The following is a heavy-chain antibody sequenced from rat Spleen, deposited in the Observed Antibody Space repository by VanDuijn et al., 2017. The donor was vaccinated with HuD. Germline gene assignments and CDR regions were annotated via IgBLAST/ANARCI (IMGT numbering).Heavy chain of an antibody. V-gene: IGHV4-2*01. CDR2: INKDSSTI. J-gene: IGHJ3*01. D-gene: IGHD1-10*01. CDR3: ARAGGNYVYNWFAY. CDR1: GFNFNDYW. Sequence: EVKLVESGGGLVQPGRSLKLSCAASGFNFNDYWMGWVRQAPGKGLEWIGEINKDSSTINYTPSLKDKFTISRDNAQNNLYLQMSKLGSEDTAIYDCARAGGNYVYNWFAYWGQGTLVTVSS.